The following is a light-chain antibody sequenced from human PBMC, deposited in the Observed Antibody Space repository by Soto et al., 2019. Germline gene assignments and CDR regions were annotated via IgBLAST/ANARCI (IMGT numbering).Light chain of an antibody. CDR1: HSVSSTY. CDR2: GAS. Sequence: EIVLTQSPGTLSLSPGERATLSCRASHSVSSTYLAWYQQKPGQAPRLLIYGASSRATGIPDRFSGSGSGTGFTLTINRLEPEDFAVYYCQQYGSSPPYTFGQGTKLEIK. J-gene: IGKJ2*01. V-gene: IGKV3-20*01. CDR3: QQYGSSPPYT.